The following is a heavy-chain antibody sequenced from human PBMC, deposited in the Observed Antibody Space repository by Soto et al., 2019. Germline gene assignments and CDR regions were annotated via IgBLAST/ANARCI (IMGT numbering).Heavy chain of an antibody. D-gene: IGHD6-13*01. CDR2: IYPGDSDT. V-gene: IGHV5-51*01. CDR1: GYSFTSYW. J-gene: IGHJ6*02. CDR3: ARTSAAGKYYYGMDV. Sequence: GESLKISCEGSGYSFTSYWIGWVRQMPGKGLEWMGIIYPGDSDTRYSPSFQGQVTISADKSISTAYLQWSSLKASDTATYYCARTSAAGKYYYGMDVWGQGTTVTVSS.